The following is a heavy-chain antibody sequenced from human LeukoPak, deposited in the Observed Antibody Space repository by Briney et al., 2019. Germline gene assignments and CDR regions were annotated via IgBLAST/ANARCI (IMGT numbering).Heavy chain of an antibody. CDR1: GFTFSSYD. CDR2: IRFDGSNR. Sequence: GGSLRLSCAASGFTFSSYDMHWVRQAPGKGLEWVAYIRFDGSNRYFADSVKGRFTISRDNSKNTLYLQMNSLRAEDTAVYYCAKRGSGSYEFDYWGQGTLVTVSS. D-gene: IGHD6-19*01. J-gene: IGHJ4*02. V-gene: IGHV3-30*02. CDR3: AKRGSGSYEFDY.